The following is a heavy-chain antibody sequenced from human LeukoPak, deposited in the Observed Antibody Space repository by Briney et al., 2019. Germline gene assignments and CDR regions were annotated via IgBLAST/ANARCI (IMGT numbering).Heavy chain of an antibody. D-gene: IGHD7-27*01. CDR3: ARVPKTGDIYY. V-gene: IGHV1-18*01. CDR1: GYIFTSYG. J-gene: IGHJ4*02. Sequence: ASVKVSCKASGYIFTSYGISWVRQAPGQGLEWMGWVSAYNGNTNYAQKLQGRVTMTTDTSTSTAYMELRSLRSDDTAVYYCARVPKTGDIYYWGQGTLVTVSS. CDR2: VSAYNGNT.